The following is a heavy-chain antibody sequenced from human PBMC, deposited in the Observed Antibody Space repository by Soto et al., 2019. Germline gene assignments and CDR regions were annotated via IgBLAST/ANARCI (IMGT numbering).Heavy chain of an antibody. Sequence: QVQPVQSGAEVKKPGSSVKVACKTSGGTLSRYSISWVRQAPGQGLEWMGGIIPILGTSNYGQKFQGRVTISADESTSTAYMELVSLRYEDTAVYXCXRGXXGXXXXXXXXMDVWGQGTTVTVSS. CDR3: XRGXXGXXXXXXXXMDV. D-gene: IGHD3-10*01. J-gene: IGHJ6*02. CDR1: GGTLSRYS. V-gene: IGHV1-69*11. CDR2: IIPILGTS.